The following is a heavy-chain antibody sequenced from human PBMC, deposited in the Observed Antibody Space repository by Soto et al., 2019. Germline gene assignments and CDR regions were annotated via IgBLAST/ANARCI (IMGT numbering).Heavy chain of an antibody. J-gene: IGHJ6*02. V-gene: IGHV3-21*06. Sequence: GGSLRLSCAASVFTFSSYAMTWVRQAPGKGLEWVASISSATSDIYYADSVRGRFTISRDNARNSHYLQMNSLTGEDTASYYCVTLCGGSCYFGVDVWGQGTTVTVSS. CDR3: VTLCGGSCYFGVDV. CDR2: ISSATSDI. D-gene: IGHD2-15*01. CDR1: VFTFSSYA.